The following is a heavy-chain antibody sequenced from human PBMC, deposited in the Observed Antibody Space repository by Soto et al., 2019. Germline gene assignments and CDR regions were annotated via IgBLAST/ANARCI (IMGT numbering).Heavy chain of an antibody. Sequence: QVQLVQSGAEVKKSGSSVKVSCKASGGTFSSYAISWVRQAPGQGLEWMGGIIPIFGTANYAQKFQGRVTITADESTSTAYMELSSLRSEATAVYYCARGEASGSGWAIIDYWGQGTLVTVSS. CDR3: ARGEASGSGWAIIDY. CDR1: GGTFSSYA. J-gene: IGHJ4*02. CDR2: IIPIFGTA. D-gene: IGHD3-22*01. V-gene: IGHV1-69*12.